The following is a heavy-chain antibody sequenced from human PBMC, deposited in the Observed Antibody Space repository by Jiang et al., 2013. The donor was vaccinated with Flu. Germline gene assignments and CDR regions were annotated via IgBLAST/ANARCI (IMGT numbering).Heavy chain of an antibody. V-gene: IGHV1-18*01. CDR2: ISAYNGNT. CDR1: GYTFTSYG. Sequence: SGYTFTSYGISWVRQAPGQGLEWMGWISAYNGNTNYAQKLQGRVTMTTDTSTSTAYMELRSLRSDDTAVYYCARGIRSIAVAGFDYWGQGTLVTVSS. CDR3: ARGIRSIAVAGFDY. D-gene: IGHD6-19*01. J-gene: IGHJ4*02.